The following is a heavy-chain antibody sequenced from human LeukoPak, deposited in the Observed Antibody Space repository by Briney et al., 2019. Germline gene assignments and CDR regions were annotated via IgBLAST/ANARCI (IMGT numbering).Heavy chain of an antibody. Sequence: ASVKVSCKASEYTFTGYYIHWVRQAPGQGLQWMGWINPNSGGTNYAQKFQGRVTMTRDTSISTAYMELSRLRSDDTAVYYCARDMGDGYKFGFFDYWGQGTLVTVSS. CDR2: INPNSGGT. D-gene: IGHD5-24*01. J-gene: IGHJ4*02. V-gene: IGHV1-2*02. CDR3: ARDMGDGYKFGFFDY. CDR1: EYTFTGYY.